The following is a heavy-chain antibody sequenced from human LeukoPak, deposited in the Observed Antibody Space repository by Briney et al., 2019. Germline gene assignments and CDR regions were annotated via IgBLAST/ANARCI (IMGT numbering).Heavy chain of an antibody. Sequence: ASVKVSCKASGYTFTSYGISWVRQAPGQGLEWMGWISAYNGNTNYAQKLQGRVTMTTDTSTSTAYMELRSLRSDDTAVYYCARGGMGRLRLGELSSDYWGQGTLVTVSS. CDR2: ISAYNGNT. CDR3: ARGGMGRLRLGELSSDY. D-gene: IGHD3-16*02. CDR1: GYTFTSYG. V-gene: IGHV1-18*01. J-gene: IGHJ4*02.